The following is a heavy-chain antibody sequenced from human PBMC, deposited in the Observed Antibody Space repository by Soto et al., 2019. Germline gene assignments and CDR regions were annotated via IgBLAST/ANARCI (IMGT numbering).Heavy chain of an antibody. Sequence: GESLKISCKGSGYSFTNHWIGWVHQMPGKGLEWMGLIYPGDSDIRYSPSFQGQVTISADMSISTAYLQWSSLQASDTGMYYCTRHPPSPGDAFDIWGQGTMVTVSS. CDR2: IYPGDSDI. J-gene: IGHJ3*02. V-gene: IGHV5-51*07. CDR3: TRHPPSPGDAFDI. CDR1: GYSFTNHW.